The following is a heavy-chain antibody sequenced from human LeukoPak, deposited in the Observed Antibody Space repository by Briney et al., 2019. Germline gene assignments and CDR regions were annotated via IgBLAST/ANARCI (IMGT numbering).Heavy chain of an antibody. CDR1: GYTFTGYY. V-gene: IGHV1-2*02. J-gene: IGHJ6*03. D-gene: IGHD3-3*01. Sequence: ASVKVSCKASGYTFTGYYMHWVRQAPGQGLEWMGWINPNSGGTNYAQKFQGRVTMTRDTSISTAYMALSRLRSDDTAVYYCAREGFWSGPRPPYYYYYMDVWGKGTTVTVSS. CDR2: INPNSGGT. CDR3: AREGFWSGPRPPYYYYYMDV.